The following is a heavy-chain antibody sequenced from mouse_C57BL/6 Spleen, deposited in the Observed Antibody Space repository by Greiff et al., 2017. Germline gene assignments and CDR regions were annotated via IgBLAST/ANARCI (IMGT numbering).Heavy chain of an antibody. CDR2: ISSGSSTI. V-gene: IGHV5-17*01. CDR3: ARPPLYYDYDGNYFDY. D-gene: IGHD2-4*01. CDR1: GFTFSDYG. J-gene: IGHJ2*01. Sequence: EVKLMESGGGLVKPGGSLKLSCAASGFTFSDYGMHWVRQAPEKGLEWVAYISSGSSTIYYADTVKGRFTISRDNAKNTLFLQMTSLRSEDTAMYYCARPPLYYDYDGNYFDYRGQSTTLTVSS.